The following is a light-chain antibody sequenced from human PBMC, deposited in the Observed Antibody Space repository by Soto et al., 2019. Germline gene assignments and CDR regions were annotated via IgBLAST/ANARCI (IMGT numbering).Light chain of an antibody. V-gene: IGLV2-8*01. CDR3: SSYAGSNLGV. J-gene: IGLJ1*01. CDR1: SSDVGGYNY. Sequence: QSALTQPPSAYGSPGQSVTISCTGTSSDVGGYNYVSWYQQHPGKAPKLMIYEVSKRPSGVPDRFSGSKSGNTASLTVSGLQAEDEADYYCSSYAGSNLGVFGTGTKVTVL. CDR2: EVS.